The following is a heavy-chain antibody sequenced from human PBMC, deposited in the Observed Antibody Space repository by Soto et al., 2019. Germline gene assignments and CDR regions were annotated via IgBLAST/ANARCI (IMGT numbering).Heavy chain of an antibody. V-gene: IGHV1-18*01. J-gene: IGHJ2*01. CDR1: GYTFSDYA. D-gene: IGHD2-15*01. CDR3: VRCYCSVGSCYACWHFDL. CDR2: ISSSTRNT. Sequence: QVPLVQSGGEVKKPGASVKVSCQASGYTFSDYAISWVRQAPGQGLEWMGWISSSTRNTDQAQNFQGRVIMTLDTSTNTAYMELRSLRSEDTAVYYCVRCYCSVGSCYACWHFDLWGRGTLVTVSS.